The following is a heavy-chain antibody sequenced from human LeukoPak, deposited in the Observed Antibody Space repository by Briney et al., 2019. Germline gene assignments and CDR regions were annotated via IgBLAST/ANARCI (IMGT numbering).Heavy chain of an antibody. CDR1: GYTFTGYY. J-gene: IGHJ5*02. V-gene: IGHV1-2*02. CDR3: ARDRYCTNGVRYTNWFDR. CDR2: INPNSGGT. D-gene: IGHD2-8*01. Sequence: ASVKVSCKASGYTFTGYYMHWVRQAPGQGLEWMGWINPNSGGTNYAQKFQGRVTMTRDPSISTAYMELRRLRSDDTAVYYCARDRYCTNGVRYTNWFDRWGEGTLVTVS.